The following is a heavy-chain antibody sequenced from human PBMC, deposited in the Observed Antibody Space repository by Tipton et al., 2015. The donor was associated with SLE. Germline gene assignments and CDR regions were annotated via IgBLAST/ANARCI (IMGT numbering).Heavy chain of an antibody. CDR2: ISYDGSNK. V-gene: IGHV3-30*04. D-gene: IGHD1-26*01. J-gene: IGHJ4*02. Sequence: SLRLSCAASGFTFSSYAMHWVRQAPGKGLEWVAVISYDGSNKYYADSVKGRFTISRDNSKNTLYLQMNSLRAEDTAVYYCAGELLDYFDVWGQGTLVTVSS. CDR3: AGELLDYFDV. CDR1: GFTFSSYA.